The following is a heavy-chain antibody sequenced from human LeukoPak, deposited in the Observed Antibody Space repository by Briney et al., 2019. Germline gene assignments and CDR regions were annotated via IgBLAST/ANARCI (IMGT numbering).Heavy chain of an antibody. CDR3: ARENVLVDDAFDI. CDR2: ISSSSSYI. Sequence: GGSLRLSCAASGFTFSSYGMHWVRQAPGKGLEWVSSISSSSSYIYYADSVKGRFTISRDNAKNSLYLQMNSLRAEDTAVYYCARENVLVDDAFDIWGQGTMVTVSS. D-gene: IGHD2-15*01. CDR1: GFTFSSYG. V-gene: IGHV3-21*01. J-gene: IGHJ3*02.